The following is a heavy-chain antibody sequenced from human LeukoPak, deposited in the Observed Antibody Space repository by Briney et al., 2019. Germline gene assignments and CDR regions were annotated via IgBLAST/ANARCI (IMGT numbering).Heavy chain of an antibody. CDR3: ARDNNWGPDY. Sequence: ASVKVSFKASGYTFTGHYMHWVRQAPGQGLERMGWIKPDTGVTYYAQNFQGRFTMTTDTSISTVYMELSSLRSDDTAVYYCARDNNWGPDYWGQGTLVTVSS. CDR2: IKPDTGVT. J-gene: IGHJ4*02. V-gene: IGHV1-2*02. CDR1: GYTFTGHY. D-gene: IGHD7-27*01.